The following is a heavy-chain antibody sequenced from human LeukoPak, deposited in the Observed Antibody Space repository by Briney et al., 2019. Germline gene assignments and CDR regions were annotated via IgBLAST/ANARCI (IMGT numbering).Heavy chain of an antibody. J-gene: IGHJ4*02. CDR3: ARQHHLCSSTSCYELLDY. V-gene: IGHV4-30-2*01. CDR2: IYHSGST. CDR1: GGSISSGGYS. D-gene: IGHD2-2*01. Sequence: SSETLSLTCAVSGGSISSGGYSWSWIRQPPGKGLEWIGYIYHSGSTNYNPSLKSRVTISVDTSKNQFSLKLSSVTAADTAVYYCARQHHLCSSTSCYELLDYWGQGTLVTVSS.